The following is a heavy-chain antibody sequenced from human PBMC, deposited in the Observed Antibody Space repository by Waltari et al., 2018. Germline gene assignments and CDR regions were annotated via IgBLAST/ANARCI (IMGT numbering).Heavy chain of an antibody. V-gene: IGHV4-38-2*01. CDR3: ARYFDWYAFDI. D-gene: IGHD3-9*01. CDR1: GYSISSGYY. J-gene: IGHJ3*02. Sequence: QVQLQESGPGLVKPSETLSLTCAVPGYSISSGYYWGWIRQPPGKGLEWIGSIYHSGSTYYNPSLKSRVTISVDTSKNQFSLKLSSVTAADTAVYYCARYFDWYAFDIWGQGTMVTVSS. CDR2: IYHSGST.